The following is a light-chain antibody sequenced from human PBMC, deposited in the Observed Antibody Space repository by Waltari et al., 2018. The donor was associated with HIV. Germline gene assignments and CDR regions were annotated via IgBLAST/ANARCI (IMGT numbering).Light chain of an antibody. CDR1: SSNIGAGYD. Sequence: QSVLTQPPSVSGAPGQRVTISCTGSSSNIGAGYDAHWYQPLPGAAPKLLIYGSEYRPSGVPDRVAGSRSGSAASLAITGLQADDEADYYCQSYDTSLSDWVFGGGTKLTVL. V-gene: IGLV1-40*01. CDR3: QSYDTSLSDWV. CDR2: GSE. J-gene: IGLJ3*02.